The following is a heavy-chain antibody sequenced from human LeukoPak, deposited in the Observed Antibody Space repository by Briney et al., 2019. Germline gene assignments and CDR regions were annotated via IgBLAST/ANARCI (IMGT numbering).Heavy chain of an antibody. J-gene: IGHJ5*02. V-gene: IGHV5-51*01. CDR1: GYSFTSYW. D-gene: IGHD3-10*01. Sequence: GESLKISCKGSGYSFTSYWIGWVRQMPGKGLEWMGIIYPGDSDTRYSPSFQGQVTISADKSISTAYLQWSSLKASDTAMYYCARQLYGSGSYKENWFDPWGQGTLVTVSS. CDR3: ARQLYGSGSYKENWFDP. CDR2: IYPGDSDT.